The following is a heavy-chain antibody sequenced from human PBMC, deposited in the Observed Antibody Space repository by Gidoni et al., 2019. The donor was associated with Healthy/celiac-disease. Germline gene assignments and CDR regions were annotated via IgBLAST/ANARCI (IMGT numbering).Heavy chain of an antibody. V-gene: IGHV1-69*02. CDR2: IIHILGIA. CDR1: GGTFSSYT. J-gene: IGHJ6*02. CDR3: ARAGNYYYYGMDV. Sequence: QVQLVQSGAEVKKPGSSVKVSCKASGGTFSSYTISWVRQAPGQGLEWMGRIIHILGIANYAQKFQGRVTITADKSTSTAYMELSSLRSEDTAVYYCARAGNYYYYGMDVWGQGTTVTVSS.